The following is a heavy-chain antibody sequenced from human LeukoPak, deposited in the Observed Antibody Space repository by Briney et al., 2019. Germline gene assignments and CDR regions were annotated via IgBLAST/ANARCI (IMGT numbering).Heavy chain of an antibody. CDR3: AKVGRDGYNNLLVYFDY. D-gene: IGHD5-24*01. CDR2: ITYGGTT. Sequence: SETLSLTCFVSGGSIRSSDYCWSWIRQPPGKEVEWIASITYGGTTYYNPSLQSRVTISVDTSKSQFSLRLNSVTAADTAVYYCAKVGRDGYNNLLVYFDYWGQGTLVTVSS. J-gene: IGHJ4*02. V-gene: IGHV4-39*01. CDR1: GGSIRSSDYC.